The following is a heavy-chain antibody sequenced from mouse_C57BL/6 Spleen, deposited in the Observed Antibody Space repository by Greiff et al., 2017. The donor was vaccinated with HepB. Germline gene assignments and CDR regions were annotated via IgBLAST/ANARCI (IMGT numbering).Heavy chain of an antibody. CDR1: GYTFTDYY. Sequence: EVQLQQSGPELVKPGASVKISCKASGYTFTDYYMNWVKQSHGKSLEWIGDINPNNGGTSYNQKFKGKATLTVDKSSSTAYMELRSLTSEDSAVYYCARRGGYYLWYFDVWGTGTTVTVSS. CDR2: INPNNGGT. J-gene: IGHJ1*03. D-gene: IGHD2-3*01. V-gene: IGHV1-26*01. CDR3: ARRGGYYLWYFDV.